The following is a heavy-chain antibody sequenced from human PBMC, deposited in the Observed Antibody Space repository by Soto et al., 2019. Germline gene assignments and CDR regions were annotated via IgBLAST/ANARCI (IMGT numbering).Heavy chain of an antibody. CDR1: GGSISSGGYY. J-gene: IGHJ4*02. Sequence: QVQLQESGPGLVKPSQTLSLTCTVSGGSISSGGYYWSWIRQHPGKGLEWIGYIYYSGSTYYNPSLKGRVTISVDTSKNQFSLKLSSVTAADTAVYYCARGIVVVVAATGVLDYWGQGTLVTVSS. CDR2: IYYSGST. CDR3: ARGIVVVVAATGVLDY. D-gene: IGHD2-15*01. V-gene: IGHV4-31*03.